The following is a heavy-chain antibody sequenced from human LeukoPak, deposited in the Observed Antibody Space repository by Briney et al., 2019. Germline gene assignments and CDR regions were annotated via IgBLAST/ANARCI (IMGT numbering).Heavy chain of an antibody. J-gene: IGHJ3*02. Sequence: GGSLRLSCAASGFTFSNYPMNWVRQAPGKGLEWVSYIGSGGSPIYYADSVRGRFSISRDNAKNSLYLQMNSLRAEDTAVYYCASEGPLRGVDAFDIWGQGTMVTVSS. CDR3: ASEGPLRGVDAFDI. V-gene: IGHV3-48*04. CDR2: IGSGGSPI. CDR1: GFTFSNYP. D-gene: IGHD3-10*01.